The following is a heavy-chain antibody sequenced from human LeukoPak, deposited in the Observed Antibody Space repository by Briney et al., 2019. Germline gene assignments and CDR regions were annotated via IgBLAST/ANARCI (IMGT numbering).Heavy chain of an antibody. J-gene: IGHJ4*02. D-gene: IGHD3-10*01. CDR1: GGSISSYY. CDR2: IYYSGST. Sequence: PSETLSLTCTVSGGSISSYYWSWIRQPPGKGLEWIGYIYYSGSTNYNPSLKSRVTISVDTSKNQFSLKLSSVTAADTAVYYCAREGDSITMVRGMFDYWGQGTLVTVSS. CDR3: AREGDSITMVRGMFDY. V-gene: IGHV4-59*12.